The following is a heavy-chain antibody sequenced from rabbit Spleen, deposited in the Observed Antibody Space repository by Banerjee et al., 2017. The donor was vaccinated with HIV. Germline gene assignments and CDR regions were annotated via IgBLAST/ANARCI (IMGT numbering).Heavy chain of an antibody. CDR3: ARDTGTSFSTYGMDL. V-gene: IGHV1S45*01. J-gene: IGHJ6*01. Sequence: QEQLEESGGDLVKPGASLTLTCTASGFSFSSSYWICWVRQAPGKGLEWIACIYAGSSGSTYYASWAKGRFTISKTSSTTVTLQMTSLTAADTATYFCARDTGTSFSTYGMDLWGQGTLVTVS. CDR1: GFSFSSSYW. D-gene: IGHD8-1*01. CDR2: IYAGSSGST.